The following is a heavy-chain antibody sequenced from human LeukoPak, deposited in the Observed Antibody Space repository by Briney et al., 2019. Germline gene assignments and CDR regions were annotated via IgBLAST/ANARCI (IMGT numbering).Heavy chain of an antibody. J-gene: IGHJ4*02. CDR3: AREYDYGLPYYFDY. Sequence: WISAYNGNTNYAQKLQGRVTMTTDTSTSTAYMELRSLRSDDTAVYYCAREYDYGLPYYFDYWGQGTLVTVSS. CDR2: ISAYNGNT. V-gene: IGHV1-18*01. D-gene: IGHD4-17*01.